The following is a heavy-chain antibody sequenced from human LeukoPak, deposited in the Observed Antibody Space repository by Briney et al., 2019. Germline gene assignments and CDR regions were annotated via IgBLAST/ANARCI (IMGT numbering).Heavy chain of an antibody. CDR1: GFTFSDYY. CDR2: ISSSGSTI. CDR3: ARVFYGSGSYLIIWCYFDY. V-gene: IGHV3-11*01. D-gene: IGHD3-10*01. Sequence: GGSLRLSCAASGFTFSDYYMSWIRQAPGKGLEWVSYISSSGSTIYYADSVKGRFTISRDNAKNSLYLQMSSLRAEDTAVYYCARVFYGSGSYLIIWCYFDYWGQGTLVTVSS. J-gene: IGHJ4*02.